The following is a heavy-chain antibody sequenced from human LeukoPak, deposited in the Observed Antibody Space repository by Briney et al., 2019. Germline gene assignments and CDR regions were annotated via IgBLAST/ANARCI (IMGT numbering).Heavy chain of an antibody. D-gene: IGHD2-8*01. CDR3: SRENGAFSPFGY. J-gene: IGHJ4*02. V-gene: IGHV6-1*01. CDR1: GDSVSSNSAA. Sequence: SQTLSFTCAISGDSVSSNSAAWNWIRQSPSRGLEWLGRTYYRSKWYNDYAVSVKSRITINPDTSKNQLSLNLTSVTAADTAVYYCSRENGAFSPFGYWGQGTLVTVLS. CDR2: TYYRSKWYN.